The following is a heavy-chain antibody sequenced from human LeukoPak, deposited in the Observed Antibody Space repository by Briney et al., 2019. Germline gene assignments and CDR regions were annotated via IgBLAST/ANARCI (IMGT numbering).Heavy chain of an antibody. J-gene: IGHJ6*03. Sequence: GESLKISCKGSGYSFTNYWIGWVRQMPGKGLEWMGIIYPGDSDTRYSPSFQGQVTISADKSISTAYLQWSSLKASDTAMYYCARHRHSGSYPDYYYYMDVWGKGTTVTVSS. D-gene: IGHD1-26*01. V-gene: IGHV5-51*01. CDR2: IYPGDSDT. CDR3: ARHRHSGSYPDYYYYMDV. CDR1: GYSFTNYW.